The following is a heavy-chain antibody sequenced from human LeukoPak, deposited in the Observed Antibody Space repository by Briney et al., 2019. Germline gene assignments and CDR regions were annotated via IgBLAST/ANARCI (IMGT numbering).Heavy chain of an antibody. Sequence: SETLSLTCTVAGGPITSHFWSWIRQPPGEGLEWIGNFYHAGNSNLNPSLKSRVTMSIDTPQTQFSLKLRPMTAADTPVYYCARDGPTSTAPFDYWGQGTLVTVSS. CDR3: ARDGPTSTAPFDY. CDR1: GGPITSHF. J-gene: IGHJ4*02. CDR2: FYHAGNS. D-gene: IGHD1-26*01. V-gene: IGHV4-59*11.